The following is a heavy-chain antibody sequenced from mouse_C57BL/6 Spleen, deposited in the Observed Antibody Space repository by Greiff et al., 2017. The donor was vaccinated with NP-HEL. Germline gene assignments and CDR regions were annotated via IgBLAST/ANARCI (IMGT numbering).Heavy chain of an antibody. CDR2: IYPGDGDT. CDR1: GYAFSSYW. D-gene: IGHD1-1*01. CDR3: ARDNYLGSSF. V-gene: IGHV1-80*01. Sequence: QVQLQQSGAELVKPGASVKISCKASGYAFSSYWMNWVKKRPGKGLEWIGQIYPGDGDTNYNGKFKGKATLTADKSSSTAYMQLSSLTSEDSAVYFCARDNYLGSSFWGTGTTVTVSS. J-gene: IGHJ1*03.